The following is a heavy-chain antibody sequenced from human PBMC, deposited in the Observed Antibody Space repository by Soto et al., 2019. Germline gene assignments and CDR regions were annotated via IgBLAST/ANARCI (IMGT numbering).Heavy chain of an antibody. Sequence: ASVKVSCKASGYTFTSYDTNLVRQTAGQGLEWMGWMSPKTANTGYAQKFQDRVTMTRSTSISTAYMELSSLTSEDTAVYYCTGGPPNWGFDSWGQGTPVTVSS. D-gene: IGHD7-27*01. CDR3: TGGPPNWGFDS. V-gene: IGHV1-8*01. J-gene: IGHJ5*01. CDR2: MSPKTANT. CDR1: GYTFTSYD.